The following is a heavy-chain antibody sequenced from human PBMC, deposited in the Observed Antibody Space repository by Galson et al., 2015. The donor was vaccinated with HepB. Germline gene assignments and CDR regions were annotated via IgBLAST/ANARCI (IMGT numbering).Heavy chain of an antibody. Sequence: SLRLSCAASGFTFSSYSMNWVRQAPGKGLEWVSSISSSSSYIYYADSVKGRFTISRDNAKNSLYLQMNSLRAGDTAVYYCARWWQWLRDSWFDPWGQGTLVTVSS. CDR2: ISSSSSYI. J-gene: IGHJ5*02. CDR1: GFTFSSYS. V-gene: IGHV3-21*01. D-gene: IGHD6-19*01. CDR3: ARWWQWLRDSWFDP.